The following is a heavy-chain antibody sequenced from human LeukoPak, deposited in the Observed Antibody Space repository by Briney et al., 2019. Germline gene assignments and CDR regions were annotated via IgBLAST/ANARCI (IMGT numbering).Heavy chain of an antibody. CDR1: GFTFSSYE. CDR2: ISSSASTI. CDR3: ARGYAGTLFY. V-gene: IGHV3-48*03. J-gene: IGHJ4*02. Sequence: GGSLRLSCAASGFTFSSYEMNWVRQAPGKGLEWVSYISSSASTIYFADSVKGRYTISRDNVKNSLYLQMNSLRAEDTAVYYCARGYAGTLFYWGQGTLVTVSS. D-gene: IGHD4-23*01.